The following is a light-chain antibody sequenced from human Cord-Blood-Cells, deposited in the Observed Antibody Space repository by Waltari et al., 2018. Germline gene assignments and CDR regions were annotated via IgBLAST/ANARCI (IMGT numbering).Light chain of an antibody. V-gene: IGLV2-14*01. Sequence: QSALTQPASVSGSPGQSTTISCPGTSSDVGRSNYVPWYQQHPGKAPKLMIYEVSNRPSGVSNRFSGSKSGNTASLTISGLQAEDEADYYCSSYTSSSTVVFGGGTKLTVL. CDR1: SSDVGRSNY. J-gene: IGLJ2*01. CDR2: EVS. CDR3: SSYTSSSTVV.